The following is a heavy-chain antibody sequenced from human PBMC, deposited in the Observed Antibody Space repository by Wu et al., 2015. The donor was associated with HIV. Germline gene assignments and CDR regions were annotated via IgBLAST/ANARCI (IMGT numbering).Heavy chain of an antibody. Sequence: QLVQSGAEVTKPGSSVKVSCEASGSTFTNYAISWVRQAPGQGLEWIGRIIPSFGRASYAPKFQGRVTITADGSTRAVFMELSSLRSEDSALYFCAKERQRDYPFVTGLPENYFDNWGQGTRVTVS. J-gene: IGHJ4*02. CDR1: GSTFTNYA. CDR3: AKERQRDYPFVTGLPENYFDN. D-gene: IGHD2-21*02. V-gene: IGHV1-69*18. CDR2: IIPSFGRA.